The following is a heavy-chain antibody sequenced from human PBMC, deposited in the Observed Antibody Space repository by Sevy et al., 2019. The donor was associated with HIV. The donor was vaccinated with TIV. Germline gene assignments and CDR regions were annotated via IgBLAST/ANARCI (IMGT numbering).Heavy chain of an antibody. J-gene: IGHJ6*02. CDR2: ITGSGGNK. CDR1: GFTFSTYA. CDR3: ANAYSGSYSHSYLYALDV. Sequence: GGSLRLSCGASGFTFSTYAMSWVRQAPGKGLDWVSTITGSGGNKFYSDSVKGRFTISRDNSMNMVYLQLNSLRNEDTAIYFCANAYSGSYSHSYLYALDVWGQGTTVTVSS. D-gene: IGHD1-26*01. V-gene: IGHV3-23*01.